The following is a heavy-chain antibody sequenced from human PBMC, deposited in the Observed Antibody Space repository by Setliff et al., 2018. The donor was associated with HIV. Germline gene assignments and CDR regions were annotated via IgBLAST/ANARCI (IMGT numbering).Heavy chain of an antibody. V-gene: IGHV1-18*01. Sequence: GASVKVSCKASGYTFATYGISWLRQAPGQGLEWMGWISAFNGPTNYAQKFQGRVTITPDTSTSTAYMELRSLRSDDTAVYYCAREYGDYLFDYWGQGTLVTVSS. CDR3: AREYGDYLFDY. CDR1: GYTFATYG. CDR2: ISAFNGPT. D-gene: IGHD4-17*01. J-gene: IGHJ4*02.